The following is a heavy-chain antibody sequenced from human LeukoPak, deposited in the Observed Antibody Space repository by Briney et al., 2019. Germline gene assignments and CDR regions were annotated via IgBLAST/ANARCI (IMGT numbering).Heavy chain of an antibody. CDR3: ARGPTISETGYFDS. Sequence: PSETLSLTCAVYGGSFSSYYWSWIRQSPGKGLEWIAEINHRGDANYNASVKSRVTISVDTSKNQFSLKLTSPTAADTAVYFCARGPTISETGYFDSWGQGTLVTVSS. CDR2: INHRGDA. J-gene: IGHJ4*03. V-gene: IGHV4-34*01. CDR1: GGSFSSYY. D-gene: IGHD1-1*01.